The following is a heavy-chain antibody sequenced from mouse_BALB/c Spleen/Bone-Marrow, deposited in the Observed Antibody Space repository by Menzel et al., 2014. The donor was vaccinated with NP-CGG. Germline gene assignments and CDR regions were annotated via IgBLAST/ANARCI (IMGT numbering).Heavy chain of an antibody. D-gene: IGHD2-14*01. CDR1: GFTFSDYF. J-gene: IGHJ3*01. Sequence: DVQLVESGGALVKPGGSLKLSCAASGFTFSDYFMYWVRQTPEKRLEWVATISDGGNYTCYPDSVKGRFTISRDNAKNNLHLQMNSLKSEDTAKYFCARDGDYRYAWFAFWGQGTLVTVSA. V-gene: IGHV5-4*02. CDR3: ARDGDYRYAWFAF. CDR2: ISDGGNYT.